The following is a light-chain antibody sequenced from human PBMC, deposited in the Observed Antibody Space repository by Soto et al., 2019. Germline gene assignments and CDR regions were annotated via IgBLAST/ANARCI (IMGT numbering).Light chain of an antibody. CDR3: MQGTHWPWT. CDR1: QGLLHRSGNTY. CDR2: KVS. Sequence: DIVMTQTPLSSPGTLGQPACISGRSSQGLLHRSGNTYFNWFQQKPGHSPRRLIYKVSNRDSGVPDRFRGRGSGTNFTLKISRVEAEDVSVYYCMQGTHWPWTFGQGTKVDIK. V-gene: IGKV2-30*02. J-gene: IGKJ1*01.